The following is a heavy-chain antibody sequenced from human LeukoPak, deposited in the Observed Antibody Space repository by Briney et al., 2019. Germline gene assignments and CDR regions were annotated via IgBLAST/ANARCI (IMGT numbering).Heavy chain of an antibody. D-gene: IGHD3-3*01. CDR3: ASLRFLEWFFGTTSEYYFDY. CDR1: GGSISSSSYY. Sequence: SSETLSLTCTVSGGSISSSSYYWGWIRQPPGKGLEWIGSIYYSGSTYYNPSLKSRVTISVDTSKNQFSLKLSSVTAADTAVYYCASLRFLEWFFGTTSEYYFDYWGQGTLVTVSS. J-gene: IGHJ4*02. CDR2: IYYSGST. V-gene: IGHV4-39*01.